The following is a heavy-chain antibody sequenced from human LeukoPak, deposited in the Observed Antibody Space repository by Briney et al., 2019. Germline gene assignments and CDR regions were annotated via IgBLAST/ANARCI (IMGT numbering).Heavy chain of an antibody. D-gene: IGHD3-9*01. CDR1: GFTFSTYW. CDR2: IDEDGSEK. Sequence: GGSLRLSCAASGFTFSTYWMTWVRQAPGKGLEWVANIDEDGSEKYYVDSVKGRFTISRDNAKNTLYLQMNSLRAEDTAVYYCARDLPYSLYYNILTGYSHFDYWGQGTLVTVSS. J-gene: IGHJ4*02. CDR3: ARDLPYSLYYNILTGYSHFDY. V-gene: IGHV3-7*01.